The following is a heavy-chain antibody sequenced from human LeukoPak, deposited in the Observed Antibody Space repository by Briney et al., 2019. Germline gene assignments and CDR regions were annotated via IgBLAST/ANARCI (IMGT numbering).Heavy chain of an antibody. V-gene: IGHV4-39*07. CDR1: GGSITNTNYY. CDR3: AREWQYQFDY. J-gene: IGHJ4*02. CDR2: VYHSGIT. D-gene: IGHD4-11*01. Sequence: SETLSLTCTVSGGSITNTNYYWAWTRQPPGEGLEWIGSVYHSGITYYTPSLKSRVSISVDTSKNQFSLKVTSVTAADTAVYYCAREWQYQFDYWGQGSLVTVSS.